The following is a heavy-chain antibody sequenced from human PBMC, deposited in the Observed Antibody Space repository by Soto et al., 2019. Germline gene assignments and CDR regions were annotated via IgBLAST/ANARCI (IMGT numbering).Heavy chain of an antibody. V-gene: IGHV1-69*01. CDR2: IIPIIGTA. J-gene: IGHJ4*02. Sequence: QVQLVQSGAEVKKPGSSVKVSCKASGGTFNNYAISWVRQAPGQGLEWMGGIIPIIGTADYAHQFQGKLAISADEATGTTFWELISLRSEYTALYYCARVGVDVVATSAFDYWGQGTLVTVSS. CDR3: ARVGVDVVATSAFDY. D-gene: IGHD5-12*01. CDR1: GGTFNNYA.